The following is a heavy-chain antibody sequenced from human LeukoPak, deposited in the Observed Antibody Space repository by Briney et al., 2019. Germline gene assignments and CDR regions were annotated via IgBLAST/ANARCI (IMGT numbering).Heavy chain of an antibody. CDR2: IYSGGAT. J-gene: IGHJ4*02. CDR3: ATRNY. Sequence: GGSLRLSCAASGFTVGNNYMSWVPQAPGKGLEWVSLIYSGGATFYADSVKDRFTISRDNSKNTLYLQMNSLRADDTAVYYCATRNYWGQGTLVTVSS. V-gene: IGHV3-53*01. CDR1: GFTVGNNY.